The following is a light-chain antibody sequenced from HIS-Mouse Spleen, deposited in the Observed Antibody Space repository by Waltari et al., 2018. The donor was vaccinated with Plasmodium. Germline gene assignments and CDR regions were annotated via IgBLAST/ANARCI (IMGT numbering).Light chain of an antibody. Sequence: IGLTQSPPTLSLSPGERSTLSCRPSQSLSSYLAWYQQKPGQTPRLLIYDASNRATGIPARFSGSGSGTDFTLTISSLEPEDFAVYYCQQRSNWPRVLTFGGGTKVEIK. V-gene: IGKV3-11*01. CDR3: QQRSNWPRVLT. CDR2: DAS. CDR1: QSLSSY. J-gene: IGKJ4*01.